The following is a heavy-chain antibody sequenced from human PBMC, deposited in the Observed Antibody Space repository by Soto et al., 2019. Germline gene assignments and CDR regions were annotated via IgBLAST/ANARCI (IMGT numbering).Heavy chain of an antibody. Sequence: EVQLVESGGGLAQPGGSLRLSCAASGFTLSTYSMNWVRQAPGKGLEWVSDISSSGTTYYSDSVKGRFTISRDNANNSLYLLINSLRVEDRAVYFCARGRPYGWEHYDMDVWGQGTTVTVTS. CDR3: ARGRPYGWEHYDMDV. D-gene: IGHD1-26*01. V-gene: IGHV3-48*01. CDR1: GFTLSTYS. J-gene: IGHJ6*02. CDR2: ISSSGTT.